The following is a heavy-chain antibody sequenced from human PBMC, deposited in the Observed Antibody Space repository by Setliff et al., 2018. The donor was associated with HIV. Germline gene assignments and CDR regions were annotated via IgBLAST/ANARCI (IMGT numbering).Heavy chain of an antibody. D-gene: IGHD3-10*01. CDR1: GGTFSSYA. CDR3: ARGHNYYGSGSYYSTVYYFDY. Sequence: GASVKVSCKASGGTFSSYAISWVRQAPGQGLEWMGGIIPILGIANYAQKFQGRVTITADESTSTAYMELSSLRSEDTAVYYCARGHNYYGSGSYYSTVYYFDYWGQGTLVTV. CDR2: IIPILGIA. J-gene: IGHJ4*02. V-gene: IGHV1-69*10.